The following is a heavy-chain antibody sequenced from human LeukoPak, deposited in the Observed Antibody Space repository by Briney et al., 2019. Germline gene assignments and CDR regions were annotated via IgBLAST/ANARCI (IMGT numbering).Heavy chain of an antibody. D-gene: IGHD5-12*01. Sequence: PGGSLRLSCAASGFTFSRYWMSWVRQTPGMGLEWVANIKADGSEQYYVDSLKGRFTISRDNARNSLYLQMNSLRDEDTALYYCAKGVRGYSYAIDYWGQGTLVTVSS. CDR1: GFTFSRYW. J-gene: IGHJ4*02. CDR3: AKGVRGYSYAIDY. V-gene: IGHV3-7*03. CDR2: IKADGSEQ.